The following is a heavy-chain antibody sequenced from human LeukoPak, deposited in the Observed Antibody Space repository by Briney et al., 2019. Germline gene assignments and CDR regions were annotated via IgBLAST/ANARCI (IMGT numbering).Heavy chain of an antibody. CDR3: ARDGPTDEYNWNYGSIDY. J-gene: IGHJ4*02. V-gene: IGHV3-48*04. CDR1: GFTFSSYA. Sequence: GGSLRLSCAASGFTFSSYAMSWVRQAPGKGLEWVSYISSSGSTIYYADSVKGRFTISRDNAKNSLYLQMNSLRAEDTAVYYCARDGPTDEYNWNYGSIDYWGQGTLVTVSS. D-gene: IGHD1-7*01. CDR2: ISSSGSTI.